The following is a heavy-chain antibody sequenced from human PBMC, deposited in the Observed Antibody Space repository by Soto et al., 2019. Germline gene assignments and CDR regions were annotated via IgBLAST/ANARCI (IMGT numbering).Heavy chain of an antibody. J-gene: IGHJ4*02. V-gene: IGHV4-4*02. CDR3: ASRDPGTSVDY. CDR2: IYRTGST. CDR1: GGSFTSNNW. D-gene: IGHD1-7*01. Sequence: QVQLQESGPGLVKPSGTLSLTCAVSGGSFTSNNWWTWVRQPPGQGLEWIGEIYRTGSTNYNPSRKSRVTISLDKSENQYSLKVTSLTAADRAVYYCASRDPGTSVDYCGQGTLVTVSS.